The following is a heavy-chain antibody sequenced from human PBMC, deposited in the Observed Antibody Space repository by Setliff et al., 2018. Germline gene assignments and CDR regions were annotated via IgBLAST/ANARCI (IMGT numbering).Heavy chain of an antibody. D-gene: IGHD2-8*01. CDR3: AKVKKPLIRGSGFDY. V-gene: IGHV3-53*05. Sequence: PGGSLRLSCAASGFGVSSNYMSWVRQAPGKGLEWVSVIFSGGNTYNADSVKGRFTISRDNSENTLFLQMTSLRPEDTGIYYCAKVKKPLIRGSGFDYWGRGTLVTVSS. J-gene: IGHJ4*02. CDR1: GFGVSSNY. CDR2: IFSGGNT.